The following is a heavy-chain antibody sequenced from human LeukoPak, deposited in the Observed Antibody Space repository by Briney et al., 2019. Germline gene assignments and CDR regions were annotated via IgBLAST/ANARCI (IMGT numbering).Heavy chain of an antibody. D-gene: IGHD6-13*01. V-gene: IGHV3-30*18. J-gene: IGHJ4*02. CDR2: ISYDGSNK. CDR1: GFTFSSYG. CDR3: AKSIAAAGIDY. Sequence: GGSLRLSCAASGFTFSSYGMHWVRQAPGKGLEWVAVISYDGSNKYYADSVKGRFTVSRDNSKNTLYLQMNSLRAEDTAVYYCAKSIAAAGIDYWGQGTLVTVSS.